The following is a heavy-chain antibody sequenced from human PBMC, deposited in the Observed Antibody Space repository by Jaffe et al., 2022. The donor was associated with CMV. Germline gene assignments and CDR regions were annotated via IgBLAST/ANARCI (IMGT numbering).Heavy chain of an antibody. CDR2: IGTAGDT. J-gene: IGHJ4*02. CDR1: GFTFSSYD. CDR3: ARVSYYYDSSGYFSYYFDY. V-gene: IGHV3-13*01. D-gene: IGHD3-22*01. Sequence: EVQLVESGGGLVQPGGSLRLSCAASGFTFSSYDMHWVRQATGKGLEWVSAIGTAGDTYYPGSVKGRFTISRENAKNSLYLQMNSLRAGDTAVYYCARVSYYYDSSGYFSYYFDYWGQGTLVTVSS.